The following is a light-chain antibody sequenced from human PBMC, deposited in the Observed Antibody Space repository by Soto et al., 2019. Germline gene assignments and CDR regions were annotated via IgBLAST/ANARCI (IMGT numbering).Light chain of an antibody. CDR1: QAIRTA. CDR3: QQYNNWPFT. Sequence: IQLTQSPSSLSASVGDRVTITCRASQAIRTALGWYQQKPGKVPKPLIYAASTLQSGVPSRFSGSGSGTDFTLTISSLQPEDFATYYCQQYNNWPFTFGKGTKVDIK. J-gene: IGKJ4*01. CDR2: AAS. V-gene: IGKV1-17*01.